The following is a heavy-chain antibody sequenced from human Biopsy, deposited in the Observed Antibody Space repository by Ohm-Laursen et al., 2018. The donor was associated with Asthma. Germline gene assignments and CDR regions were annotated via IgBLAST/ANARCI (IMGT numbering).Heavy chain of an antibody. V-gene: IGHV4-61*01. Sequence: SDTLSLTCTASGGSVSSGSYYWSWIRQPPGKGLAWVSYISYSGSTDYNPSLKSRLTISMDTSKNQFSLKLSSVTAADTAVYYCARVPTTLRYFDLWGRGTLVTVSS. CDR1: GGSVSSGSYY. J-gene: IGHJ2*01. D-gene: IGHD2-15*01. CDR2: ISYSGST. CDR3: ARVPTTLRYFDL.